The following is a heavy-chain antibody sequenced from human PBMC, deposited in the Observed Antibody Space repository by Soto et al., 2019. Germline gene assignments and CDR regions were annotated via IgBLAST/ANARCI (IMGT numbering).Heavy chain of an antibody. J-gene: IGHJ4*02. V-gene: IGHV1-2*02. CDR3: ARGQGPPYYDTPLPY. D-gene: IGHD3-22*01. CDR2: INPNSVGT. Sequence: ASVKVSCKASGYTVTGYYMHWVRQAPGQGLEWMGWINPNSVGTNYAQKFQGMVTRTRDTSLSTAYMELSRLRSDDTAVYYRARGQGPPYYDTPLPYWGQGPLVTVSS. CDR1: GYTVTGYY.